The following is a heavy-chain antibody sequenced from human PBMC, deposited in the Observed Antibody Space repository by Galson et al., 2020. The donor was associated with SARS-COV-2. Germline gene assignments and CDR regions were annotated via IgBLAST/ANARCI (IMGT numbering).Heavy chain of an antibody. CDR3: ARLGAHYVWGSYRYFDY. D-gene: IGHD3-16*02. V-gene: IGHV4-38-2*01. J-gene: IGHJ4*02. CDR1: GYSISSGSY. CDR2: IYHIGRT. Sequence: SETLSLTCAVSGYSISSGSYWGWIRQPPGKGLEWIGSIYHIGRTYYNPSLTRRVTISVDTSKNQFSLKLGSVTAADTAVYYCARLGAHYVWGSYRYFDYWGQGTLVTVSS.